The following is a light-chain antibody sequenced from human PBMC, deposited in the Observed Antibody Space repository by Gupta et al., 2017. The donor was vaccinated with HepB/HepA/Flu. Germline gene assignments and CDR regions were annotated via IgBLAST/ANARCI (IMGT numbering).Light chain of an antibody. CDR1: QSIASY. CDR2: DAS. V-gene: IGKV3-11*01. Sequence: EIVLTQSPATLSLSPGERATLSCRASQSIASYLAWYQQKAGQAPRLLIHDASKRAPGIPARFSGSGSGTDFSLTISRLEPEDFAVYYCHQRSCWPGTFGQGTKVEIK. J-gene: IGKJ1*01. CDR3: HQRSCWPGT.